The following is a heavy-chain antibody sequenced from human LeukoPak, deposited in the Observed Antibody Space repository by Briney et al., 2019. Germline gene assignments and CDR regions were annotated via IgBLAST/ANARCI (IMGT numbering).Heavy chain of an antibody. D-gene: IGHD1-26*01. Sequence: GALRLSCAASGFSFRSYGMHWVRQAPGKGLEWVAFILYDGSNEYYADSVKGRFTISRDNSKNTLYPQMNSLRAEDTAVYYCARSYSGTYYADSYYYMDVWGKGTTVTVSS. V-gene: IGHV3-30*02. J-gene: IGHJ6*03. CDR2: ILYDGSNE. CDR3: ARSYSGTYYADSYYYMDV. CDR1: GFSFRSYG.